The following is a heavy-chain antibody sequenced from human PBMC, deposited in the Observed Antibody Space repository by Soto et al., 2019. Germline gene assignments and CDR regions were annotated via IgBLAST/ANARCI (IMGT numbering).Heavy chain of an antibody. CDR3: ASTIDSSGWYVAGYFDY. Sequence: QVQLQESGPGLVKPSQTLSLTCTVSGGSISSGDYYWSWIRQPPGKGLEWIWYIYYSGSTYYNPYLKSRVTISVDTSNNQFSLKLSSVTAADTAVYYCASTIDSSGWYVAGYFDYWGQGTLVTVSS. CDR1: GGSISSGDYY. D-gene: IGHD6-19*01. V-gene: IGHV4-30-4*01. CDR2: IYYSGST. J-gene: IGHJ4*02.